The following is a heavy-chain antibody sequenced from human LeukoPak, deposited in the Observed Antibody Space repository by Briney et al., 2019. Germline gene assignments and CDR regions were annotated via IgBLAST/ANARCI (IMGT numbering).Heavy chain of an antibody. CDR1: GASVSSGSYY. V-gene: IGHV4-31*03. CDR3: ARDRGYSYGLDY. CDR2: IYHSGNA. J-gene: IGHJ4*02. Sequence: SETLSLTCTVSGASVSSGSYYWTWIRQRPGTGLEWIGYIYHSGNANYNPSLQSRVVISVDTSKNQFPLILSSVTAADTAVYYCARDRGYSYGLDYWGQGRLVTVSS. D-gene: IGHD5-12*01.